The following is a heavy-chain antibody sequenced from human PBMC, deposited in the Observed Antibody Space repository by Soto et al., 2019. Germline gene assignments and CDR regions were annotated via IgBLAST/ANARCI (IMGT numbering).Heavy chain of an antibody. J-gene: IGHJ4*02. CDR2: IYYSGST. D-gene: IGHD3-22*01. Sequence: ASETLSLTCTVSGGSISSGDYYWSWIRQPPGKGLEWIGYIYYSGSTYYNPSLKSRVTISVDTSKNQFSLKLSSVTAADTAVYYCARVNYYYDSSGYYLYFDYWGQGTLVTVSS. CDR1: GGSISSGDYY. V-gene: IGHV4-30-4*01. CDR3: ARVNYYYDSSGYYLYFDY.